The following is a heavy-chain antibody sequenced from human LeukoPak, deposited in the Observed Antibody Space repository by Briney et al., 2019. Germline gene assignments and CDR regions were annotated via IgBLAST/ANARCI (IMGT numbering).Heavy chain of an antibody. CDR1: GFTFSDYY. CDR2: ISSSGSTI. D-gene: IGHD3-22*01. CDR3: ARDGRYYDSSGYYYPGRAFDI. Sequence: GGSLRLSCAASGFTFSDYYMSWIRQAPGKGLERVSYISSSGSTIYYADSVKGRFTISRDNAKNSLYLQMNSLRAEDTAVYYCARDGRYYDSSGYYYPGRAFDIWGQGTMVTVSS. J-gene: IGHJ3*02. V-gene: IGHV3-11*01.